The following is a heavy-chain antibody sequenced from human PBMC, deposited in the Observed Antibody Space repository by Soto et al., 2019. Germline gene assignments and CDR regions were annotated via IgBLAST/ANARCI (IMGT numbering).Heavy chain of an antibody. CDR1: GGSISSSSYY. Sequence: SETLSLTCTVSGGSISSSSYYWGWIRQPPGKGLEWIGSIYYSGSTYYNPSLKSRVTISVDTSKNQFSLKLSSVTAADTAVYYCARGYSYGLINYYYGMDVWGQGTTVTVS. CDR2: IYYSGST. D-gene: IGHD5-18*01. V-gene: IGHV4-39*01. CDR3: ARGYSYGLINYYYGMDV. J-gene: IGHJ6*02.